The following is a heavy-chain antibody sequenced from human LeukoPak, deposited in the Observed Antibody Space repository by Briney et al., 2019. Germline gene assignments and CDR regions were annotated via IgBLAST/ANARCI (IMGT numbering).Heavy chain of an antibody. CDR1: GFTFSSYS. J-gene: IGHJ4*02. Sequence: PGGSLRLSCAASGFTFSSYSMNWVRQAPGKGLEWVSSISSSSSYIYYADSVKGRFTISRDNAKNSLYLQMNSLRAEDTAVYYCARVAHTIFGEPNEFDYWGQGTLVTVSS. CDR2: ISSSSSYI. V-gene: IGHV3-21*01. D-gene: IGHD3-3*01. CDR3: ARVAHTIFGEPNEFDY.